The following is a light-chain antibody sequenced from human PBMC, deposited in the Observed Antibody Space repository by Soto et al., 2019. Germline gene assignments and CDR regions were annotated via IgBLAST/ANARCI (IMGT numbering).Light chain of an antibody. V-gene: IGKV3-20*01. J-gene: IGKJ1*01. CDR2: GIS. CDR1: HTISSSY. CDR3: QQYVTSAPRT. Sequence: EIVLTQSPGTLSLSPGERATLSCRASHTISSSYLAWYQQKPGQAPRLLMYGISRRATGIPDRCSGSGSRTDFTLTITRLEPEDFAVYYCQQYVTSAPRTFGQGKKVEIK.